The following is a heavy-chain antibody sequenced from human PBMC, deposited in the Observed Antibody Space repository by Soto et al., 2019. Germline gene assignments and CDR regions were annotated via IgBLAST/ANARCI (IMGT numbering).Heavy chain of an antibody. D-gene: IGHD2-2*01. J-gene: IGHJ3*02. CDR1: GGTFSSYT. CDR3: ARGTIVVVPAAVNDAFDI. Sequence: QVQLVQSGAEVKKPGSSVKVSCKASGGTFSSYTISWVRQAPGQGLEWMGRIIPILGIANYAQKFQGRVTFTADKSTSTAYMELSSLRSEDTAVYYCARGTIVVVPAAVNDAFDIWGQGTMVTVSS. V-gene: IGHV1-69*02. CDR2: IIPILGIA.